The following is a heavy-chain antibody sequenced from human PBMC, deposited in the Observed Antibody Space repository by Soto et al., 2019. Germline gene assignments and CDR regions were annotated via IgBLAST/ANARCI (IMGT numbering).Heavy chain of an antibody. V-gene: IGHV3-21*01. CDR2: ISSSSSYI. J-gene: IGHJ6*02. D-gene: IGHD1-26*01. Sequence: VGSLRLSCAASGFTFSSYSMNWVRQAPGKGLEWVSSISSSSSYIYYADSVKGRFTISVDTSKNQFSLKLSSVTAADTAVYYCARGVKLRGNYYYYYGMDVWGQGTTVTVSS. CDR3: ARGVKLRGNYYYYYGMDV. CDR1: GFTFSSYS.